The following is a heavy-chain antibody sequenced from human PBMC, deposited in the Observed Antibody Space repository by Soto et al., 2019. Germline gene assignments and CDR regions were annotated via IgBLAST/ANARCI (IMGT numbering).Heavy chain of an antibody. Sequence: AVKVSCKASGCTFRNYAFSWVRQAPGQGLEWMGGIIPIFGKANYEQRFQGRLTITADESTSTAYMELNSLRSEDTAVYFCARDLYINWYYPLDSWGQGTLVTVSS. CDR3: ARDLYINWYYPLDS. CDR1: GCTFRNYA. J-gene: IGHJ4*02. CDR2: IIPIFGKA. V-gene: IGHV1-69*13. D-gene: IGHD1-7*01.